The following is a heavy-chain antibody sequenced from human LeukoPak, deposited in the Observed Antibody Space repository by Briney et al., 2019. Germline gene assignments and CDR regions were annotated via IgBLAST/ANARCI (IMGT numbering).Heavy chain of an antibody. J-gene: IGHJ4*02. CDR1: GGTFSSYA. D-gene: IGHD2-2*01. Sequence: ASVKVSCKASGGTFSSYAISWVRQAPGQGLEWMGWISAYNGNTNYVQKLQGRVTMTTDTSTSTAYMELRSLRSDDTAVYYCARDSCSSTSCYENYFDYWGQGTLVTVSS. CDR2: ISAYNGNT. CDR3: ARDSCSSTSCYENYFDY. V-gene: IGHV1-18*01.